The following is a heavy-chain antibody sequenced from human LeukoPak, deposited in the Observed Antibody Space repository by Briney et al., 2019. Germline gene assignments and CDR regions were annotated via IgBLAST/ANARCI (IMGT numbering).Heavy chain of an antibody. CDR3: ARDRGGSYYFDY. J-gene: IGHJ4*02. CDR2: ISSSSSYI. Sequence: GGSLRLSCAASGFTFSSYSMNWVRQAPGKGLEWVSYISSSSSYIYYADSVKGRFTISRDNAKNSLYLQMNSLRAEDTAVYYCARDRGGSYYFDYWGQGTLVTVSS. V-gene: IGHV3-21*05. CDR1: GFTFSSYS. D-gene: IGHD1-26*01.